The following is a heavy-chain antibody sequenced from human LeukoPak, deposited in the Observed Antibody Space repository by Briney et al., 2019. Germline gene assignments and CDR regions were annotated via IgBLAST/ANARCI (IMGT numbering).Heavy chain of an antibody. CDR3: AREGRSTKNYYYYGMDV. CDR2: IKQDGSEK. CDR1: GFTFSSYW. Sequence: GGSLRLSCAASGFTFSSYWMSWVRQAPGKGLEWVANIKQDGSEKYYVDSVKGRFTISRDNAKNSLYLQMNNLRAEDTAVYYCAREGRSTKNYYYYGMDVWGQGTTVTVSS. J-gene: IGHJ6*02. D-gene: IGHD2-8*01. V-gene: IGHV3-7*03.